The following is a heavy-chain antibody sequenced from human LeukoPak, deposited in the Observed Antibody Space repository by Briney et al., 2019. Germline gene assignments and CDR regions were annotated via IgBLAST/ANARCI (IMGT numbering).Heavy chain of an antibody. D-gene: IGHD6-19*01. CDR1: GYTFTSYG. CDR3: ASSSSGWSGYYFDY. J-gene: IGHJ4*02. Sequence: ASVKVSCKXSGYTFTSYGISWVRQAPGQGLEWMGWISAYNGNTNYSQKLQGRVTMTTDTSTSTAYMELRSLRSDDTAVYYCASSSSGWSGYYFDYWGQGTLVTVSS. V-gene: IGHV1-18*01. CDR2: ISAYNGNT.